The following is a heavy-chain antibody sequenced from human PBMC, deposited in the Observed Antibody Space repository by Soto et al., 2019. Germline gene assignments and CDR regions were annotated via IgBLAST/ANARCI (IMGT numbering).Heavy chain of an antibody. CDR1: GFTFSTYA. D-gene: IGHD3-22*01. CDR3: AKDVGYYDSSGYYLGPAFDI. V-gene: IGHV3-23*01. CDR2: IFGIGGST. Sequence: PGGSLRLSCAASGFTFSTYAMSWVRQAPGKGLEWVSAIFGIGGSTYYADSVKGRFTISRDNSKNTLYVQMNSLRAEDTAVYYCAKDVGYYDSSGYYLGPAFDIWGQGTMVTVSS. J-gene: IGHJ3*02.